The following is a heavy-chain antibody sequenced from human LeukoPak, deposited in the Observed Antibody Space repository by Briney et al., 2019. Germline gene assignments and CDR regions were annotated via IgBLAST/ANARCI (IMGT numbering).Heavy chain of an antibody. CDR2: ISPNSGGQ. CDR1: VYTFTGYY. CDR3: ARDRVIVGPSDGSDI. D-gene: IGHD3-22*01. Sequence: ASEKVSRKASVYTFTGYYVNRVRQAPGQGLEGMGWISPNSGGQNYPQKFQGRVTMIRDTSISTAYMELSRLRSDDTALYYCARDRVIVGPSDGSDIWGQGTMVTVSS. J-gene: IGHJ3*02. V-gene: IGHV1-2*02.